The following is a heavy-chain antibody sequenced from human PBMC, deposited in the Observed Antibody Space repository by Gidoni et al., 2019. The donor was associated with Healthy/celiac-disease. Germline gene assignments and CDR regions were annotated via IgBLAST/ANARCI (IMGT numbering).Heavy chain of an antibody. CDR3: AKDGGVIQLRAFDI. J-gene: IGHJ3*02. D-gene: IGHD5-18*01. CDR1: GFTVSSYG. V-gene: IGHV3-30*02. Sequence: QGKRVESGGGGVKTGGTRRLACAAAGFTVSSYGMHWVRQAPGKGLEWVAFIRYDGSNKYYADSVKGRFTISRDNSKNTLYLQMNSLRAEDTAVYYCAKDGGVIQLRAFDIWGQGTMVTVSS. CDR2: IRYDGSNK.